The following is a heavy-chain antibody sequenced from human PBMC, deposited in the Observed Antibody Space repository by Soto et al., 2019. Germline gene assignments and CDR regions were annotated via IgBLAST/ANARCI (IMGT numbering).Heavy chain of an antibody. J-gene: IGHJ4*02. CDR3: ARVEMATIHFDY. CDR2: IYYSGST. V-gene: IGHV4-59*01. Sequence: WETLSLTCTVSGGSISGYYWSWIRQPPGKGLEWIGYIYYSGSTNYNPSLKSRVTISVDTSKNQFSLKLSSVTAADTAVYYCARVEMATIHFDYWGQGTLVTVSS. D-gene: IGHD5-12*01. CDR1: GGSISGYY.